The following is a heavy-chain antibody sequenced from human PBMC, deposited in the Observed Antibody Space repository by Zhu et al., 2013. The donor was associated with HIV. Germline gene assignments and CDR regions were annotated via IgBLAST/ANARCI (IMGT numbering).Heavy chain of an antibody. Sequence: QVQLVQSGAEVKKPGSSVKVSCKASGGTFSSYAISWVRQAPGQGLEWMGGIIPIFGTANYAQKFQGRVTITADESTSTAYMELSSLRSEDTAVYYCASTMDYYGSGSYYNHRDYYYYMDVWGKGTTVTVSS. CDR1: GGTFSSYA. V-gene: IGHV1-69*01. CDR2: IIPIFGTA. D-gene: IGHD3-10*01. J-gene: IGHJ6*03. CDR3: ASTMDYYGSGSYYNHRDYYYYMDV.